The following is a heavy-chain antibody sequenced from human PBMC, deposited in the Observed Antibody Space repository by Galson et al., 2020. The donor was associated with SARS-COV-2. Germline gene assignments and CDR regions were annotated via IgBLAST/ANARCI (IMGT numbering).Heavy chain of an antibody. CDR1: GGSVSRYY. Sequence: SETLSLTCTVSGGSVSRYYWNWIRQSPGKGLEWIGYISDIGYTNYSPSLNSRVTMSIDTSKNQFSLQLRSVTAADTAVYFCARGYSGYDSSGGTDYFYYYMDVWGRGTTVTSSS. D-gene: IGHD5-12*01. CDR2: ISDIGYT. CDR3: ARGYSGYDSSGGTDYFYYYMDV. V-gene: IGHV4-59*02. J-gene: IGHJ6*03.